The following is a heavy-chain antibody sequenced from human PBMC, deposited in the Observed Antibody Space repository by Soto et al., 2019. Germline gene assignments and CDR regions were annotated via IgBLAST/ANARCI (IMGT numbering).Heavy chain of an antibody. D-gene: IGHD5-12*01. J-gene: IGHJ4*02. CDR3: AKDLTRWLRFDLGY. CDR1: GFTFSSYA. CDR2: ITGSAGST. V-gene: IGHV3-23*01. Sequence: EVQLLESGGGLVQPGGSLRLSCAASGFTFSSYAMSWVRQAPGKGLEWVSSITGSAGSTYYADSVKGRFTISRDNSKNSLYQHMHTLIVEDTAVSYCAKDLTRWLRFDLGYWGQGTLVTVSS.